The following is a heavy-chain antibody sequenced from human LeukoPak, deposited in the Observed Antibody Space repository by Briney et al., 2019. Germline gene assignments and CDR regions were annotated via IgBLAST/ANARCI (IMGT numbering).Heavy chain of an antibody. CDR2: IIPIFGTA. CDR1: GGTFSSYA. D-gene: IGHD6-13*01. J-gene: IGHJ4*02. CDR3: ARGISAAAALIFDY. Sequence: VKVSCKASGGTFSSYAISWVRQAPGQGLEWMGGIIPIFGTANYAQKFQGRVTITTDESTSTAYMELSSLRSEDTAVYYCARGISAAAALIFDYWGQGTLVTVSS. V-gene: IGHV1-69*13.